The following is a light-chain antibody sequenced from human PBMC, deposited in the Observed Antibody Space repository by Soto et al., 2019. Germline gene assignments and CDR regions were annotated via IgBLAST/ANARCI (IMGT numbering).Light chain of an antibody. CDR1: QSVKSN. CDR3: QQYNVWPLT. J-gene: IGKJ4*01. V-gene: IGKV3-15*01. Sequence: IVMTQSPVTLSVSPGDRATLSCRASQSVKSNLAWYQHKPGQTPKLLIYVASTRATGIPARFSGSGSGTEFTLTISSLQSEDFAVYYCQQYNVWPLTFGGGTKVEFK. CDR2: VAS.